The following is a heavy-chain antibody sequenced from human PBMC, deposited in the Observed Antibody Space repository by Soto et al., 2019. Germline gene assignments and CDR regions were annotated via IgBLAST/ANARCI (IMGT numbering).Heavy chain of an antibody. CDR2: IQSGGPT. D-gene: IGHD2-15*01. CDR3: ATDDLLCDGGRCDGVPLDV. CDR1: GFTVSSKY. J-gene: IGHJ6*04. V-gene: IGHV3-66*01. Sequence: EVHLVESGGGLVQPGGSLRLSCAASGFTVSSKYMSWVRQAPGKGLEWVSLIQSGGPTYYADSVKGRFNISRDTSENTLHLQMDSLRAEDTAVHSCATDDLLCDGGRCDGVPLDVWGEGTTVTVSS.